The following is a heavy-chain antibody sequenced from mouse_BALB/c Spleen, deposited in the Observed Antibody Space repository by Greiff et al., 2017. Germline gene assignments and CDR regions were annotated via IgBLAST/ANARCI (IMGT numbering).Heavy chain of an antibody. CDR3: ARGEGRPFAY. D-gene: IGHD3-3*01. V-gene: IGHV3-2*02. CDR2: ISYSGST. CDR1: GYSITSDYA. Sequence: EVKLVESGPGLVKPSQSLSLTCTVTGYSITSDYAWNWIRQFPGNKLEWMGYISYSGSTSYNPSLKSRISITRDTSKNQFFLQLNSVTTEDTATYYCARGEGRPFAYWGQGTLVTVSA. J-gene: IGHJ3*01.